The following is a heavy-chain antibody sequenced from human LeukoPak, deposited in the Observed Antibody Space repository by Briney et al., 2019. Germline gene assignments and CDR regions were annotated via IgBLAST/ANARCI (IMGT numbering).Heavy chain of an antibody. V-gene: IGHV1-69*05. CDR3: ASSGSREYNWFDP. D-gene: IGHD1-26*01. J-gene: IGHJ5*02. CDR1: GGTFSSYA. Sequence: ASVKVSCKASGGTFSSYAISWVRLAPGQGLEWMGGIIPIFGTANYAQKFQGRVTITTDESTSTAYMELSSLRSEDTAVYYCASSGSREYNWFDPWGQGTLVTVSS. CDR2: IIPIFGTA.